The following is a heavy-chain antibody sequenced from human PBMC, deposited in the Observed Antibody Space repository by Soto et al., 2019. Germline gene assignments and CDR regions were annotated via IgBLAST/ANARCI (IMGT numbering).Heavy chain of an antibody. V-gene: IGHV4-30-4*01. J-gene: IGHJ4*02. CDR3: ARQGNRAAGTPFDY. D-gene: IGHD6-13*01. CDR2: IYYSGST. Sequence: LSLTCTVSGGSISSGDYYWSWIRQPPGKGLEWIGYIYYSGSTYYNPSLKSRVTISVDTSKNQFSLNLRSVTAADTAVYYCARQGNRAAGTPFDYWGQGTLVTVS. CDR1: GGSISSGDYY.